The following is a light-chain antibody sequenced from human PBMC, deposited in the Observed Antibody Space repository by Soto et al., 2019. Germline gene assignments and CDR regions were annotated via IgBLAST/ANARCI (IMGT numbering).Light chain of an antibody. CDR2: APS. Sequence: EIVLTQSPGTLSLSPGERATLSCRASQSVRSSCLVWYQQKPGQAPRLLMSAPSSRATGIPDRFSGSGSGTDFTLTISRLEPEDFAVYYCQQYGTAPSLTFGGGTKVEIK. J-gene: IGKJ4*01. CDR3: QQYGTAPSLT. V-gene: IGKV3-20*01. CDR1: QSVRSSC.